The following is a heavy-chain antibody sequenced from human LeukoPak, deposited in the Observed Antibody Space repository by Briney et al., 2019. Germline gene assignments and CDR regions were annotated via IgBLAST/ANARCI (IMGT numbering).Heavy chain of an antibody. Sequence: PSETLSLTCAVYGGSFSGYYWSWIRQPPGKGLEWIGEINHSGSTNYNPSLKSRVTISVDTSKNQLSLKLSSVTAADTAVYYCERVKSHYYGSGRAYYFDYWGQGTLVTVSS. CDR2: INHSGST. J-gene: IGHJ4*02. CDR3: ERVKSHYYGSGRAYYFDY. V-gene: IGHV4-34*01. CDR1: GGSFSGYY. D-gene: IGHD3-10*01.